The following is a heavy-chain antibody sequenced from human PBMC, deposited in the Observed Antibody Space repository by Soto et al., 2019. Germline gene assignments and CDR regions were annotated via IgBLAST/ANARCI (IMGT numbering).Heavy chain of an antibody. CDR3: AKDAPVGPEAFDI. D-gene: IGHD1-26*01. Sequence: PGGPQSHSCVASGVPFSSYEVNWVRQAPGKGLEWLSYISGSGNTIHYAAYVEGRFTISRDNAKNSLYLQMNSLRDEDTSLYCCAKDAPVGPEAFDIWGQGTMV. CDR1: GVPFSSYE. CDR2: ISGSGNTI. J-gene: IGHJ3*02. V-gene: IGHV3-48*03.